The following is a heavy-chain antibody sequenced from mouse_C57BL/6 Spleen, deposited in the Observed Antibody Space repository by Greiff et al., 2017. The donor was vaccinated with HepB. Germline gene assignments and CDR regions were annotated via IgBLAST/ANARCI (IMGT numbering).Heavy chain of an antibody. Sequence: QVQLQQPGAELVKPGASVKLSCKASGYTFTSYWMHWVKQRPRQGLEWIGMIHPNSGSTNYNETFKSKATLTVDKSSSTAYMQLSSLTSEDSAVYYCARYPTGMDYWGQGTSVTVSS. V-gene: IGHV1-64*01. J-gene: IGHJ4*01. CDR3: ARYPTGMDY. CDR1: GYTFTSYW. CDR2: IHPNSGST. D-gene: IGHD4-1*01.